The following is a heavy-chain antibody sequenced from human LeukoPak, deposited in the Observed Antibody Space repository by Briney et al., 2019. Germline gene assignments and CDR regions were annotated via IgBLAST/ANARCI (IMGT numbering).Heavy chain of an antibody. CDR2: IYYSGST. Sequence: PSQTLSLTCTVSGGSISSGGYYWSWIRQHPGKGLEWIGYIYYSGSTYYNPSLKSRVTISVDTPKNQFSLKLSSVTAADTAVYYCARARGSGRYYIDYWGQGTLVTVSS. V-gene: IGHV4-31*03. D-gene: IGHD3-10*01. CDR1: GGSISSGGYY. CDR3: ARARGSGRYYIDY. J-gene: IGHJ4*02.